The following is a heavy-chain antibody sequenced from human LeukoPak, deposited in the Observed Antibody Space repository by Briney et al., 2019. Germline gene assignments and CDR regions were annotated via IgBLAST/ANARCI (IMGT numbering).Heavy chain of an antibody. CDR2: ISYDGSNK. Sequence: PGRSLRLSCAASGFTFSSYAMQWVRQAPGKGLEWVAVISYDGSNKYYADSVKGRFTISRDNSKNTLYLQMNSLRAEDTAVYYCARAGGYNSYYFDYWGQGTLVTVSS. V-gene: IGHV3-30*04. CDR3: ARAGGYNSYYFDY. J-gene: IGHJ4*02. D-gene: IGHD5-24*01. CDR1: GFTFSSYA.